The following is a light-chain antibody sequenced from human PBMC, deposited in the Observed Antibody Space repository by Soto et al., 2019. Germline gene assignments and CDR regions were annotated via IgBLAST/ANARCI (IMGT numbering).Light chain of an antibody. J-gene: IGKJ1*01. Sequence: EIVLTQSPGTLSLSPGERATLSCRASQSVSSNYLAWYQQKPGQAPRLLIYGASTRATGIPDRFSGSGSGAGFTLTISRREPEDFAVYYCQQYGNSPRKFGQGTQVEIK. V-gene: IGKV3-20*01. CDR2: GAS. CDR3: QQYGNSPRK. CDR1: QSVSSNY.